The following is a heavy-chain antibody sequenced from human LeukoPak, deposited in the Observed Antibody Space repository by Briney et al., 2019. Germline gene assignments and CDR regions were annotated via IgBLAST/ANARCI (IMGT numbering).Heavy chain of an antibody. V-gene: IGHV4-34*01. D-gene: IGHD2-2*01. CDR3: ARGDCSSTSCYLSDWFDP. Sequence: SETLSLTCAVYGGSFSDYFWSWIRQSPGKGLEWTGEINHNGSTNYNPSLKSRVTISIDTSKNQFSLKLSSVTAADTAVYYCARGDCSSTSCYLSDWFDPWGQGTLVTVSS. CDR2: INHNGST. CDR1: GGSFSDYF. J-gene: IGHJ5*02.